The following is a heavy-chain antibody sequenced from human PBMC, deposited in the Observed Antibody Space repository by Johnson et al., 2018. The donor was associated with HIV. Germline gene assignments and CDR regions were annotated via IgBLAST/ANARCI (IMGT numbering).Heavy chain of an antibody. CDR1: GFTFSSYG. J-gene: IGHJ3*01. CDR3: ARDSGSGWGGDAFDF. D-gene: IGHD6-19*01. Sequence: QMQLVESGGGVVQPGRSLRLSCAASGFTFSSYGMHWVRQAPGKGLEWVAVISYDGSNKYYADSVTGRFTISRDNSKNTLYLQMNSLRPEDTAVYYCARDSGSGWGGDAFDFWGQGTTVTVSS. V-gene: IGHV3-30*03. CDR2: ISYDGSNK.